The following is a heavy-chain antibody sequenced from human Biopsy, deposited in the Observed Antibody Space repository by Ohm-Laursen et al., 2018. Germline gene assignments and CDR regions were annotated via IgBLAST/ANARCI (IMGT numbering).Heavy chain of an antibody. CDR1: GFTFDDNA. CDR3: TRARGRFLEWVDPFDI. D-gene: IGHD3-3*01. Sequence: SLRLSCSASGFTFDDNAMHWVRQAPGKGLEWVSGISWNSGIKDYADSVKGRFAISRDNAKNSLYLQMSSLRAEDTASYYCTRARGRFLEWVDPFDIWGQGTMVTVSS. V-gene: IGHV3-9*01. J-gene: IGHJ3*02. CDR2: ISWNSGIK.